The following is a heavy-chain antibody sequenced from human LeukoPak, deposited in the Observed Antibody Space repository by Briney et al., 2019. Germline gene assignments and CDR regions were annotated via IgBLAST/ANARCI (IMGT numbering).Heavy chain of an antibody. CDR3: ARSSAAYRSFDY. CDR1: GGSISSYY. J-gene: IGHJ4*02. Sequence: PSETLSLTCTVSGGSISSYYWSWIRQPPGKGLEGIGYIYYSGTTDYNPSLKSRVPISVDTSNNQFSLKVSSVTAADTAVYYCARSSAAYRSFDYWGQGTLVPVSS. V-gene: IGHV4-59*01. CDR2: IYYSGTT. D-gene: IGHD1-14*01.